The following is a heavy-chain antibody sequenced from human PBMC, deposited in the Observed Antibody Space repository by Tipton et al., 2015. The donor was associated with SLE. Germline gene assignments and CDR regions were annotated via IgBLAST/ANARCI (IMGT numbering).Heavy chain of an antibody. V-gene: IGHV3-48*03. Sequence: GSLRLSCTASRFTFSSYEMNWVRQAPGKGLEWVSYISSSGSTMFYADSVKGRFTISRDNTRNSLYLQMHSLRAEDTAIYYCASDVERQLGMNFWGQGTLVTVSS. CDR2: ISSSGSTM. CDR3: ASDVERQLGMNF. J-gene: IGHJ4*02. CDR1: RFTFSSYE. D-gene: IGHD6-13*01.